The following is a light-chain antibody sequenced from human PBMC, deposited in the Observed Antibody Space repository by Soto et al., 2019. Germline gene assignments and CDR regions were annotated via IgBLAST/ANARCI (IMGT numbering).Light chain of an antibody. V-gene: IGKV3-15*01. CDR2: DAS. CDR3: QQYNDWPPIT. CDR1: QSVSSN. Sequence: VMTQSPDTLSLSPGERATLSCRASQSVSSNLAWYQQRPGQAPRLLIYDASTRATGIPARFSGGGSATEFTLTISSLQSEESAVYYCQQYNDWPPITFGQGTRLEIK. J-gene: IGKJ5*01.